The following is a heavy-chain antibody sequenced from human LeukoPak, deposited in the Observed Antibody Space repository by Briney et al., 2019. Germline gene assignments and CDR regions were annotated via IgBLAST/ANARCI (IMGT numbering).Heavy chain of an antibody. CDR2: LYHSGST. CDR1: GYSISNAYY. V-gene: IGHV4-38-2*02. J-gene: IGHJ5*02. CDR3: ARTPVRNWFDP. Sequence: SETLSLTCTVSGYSISNAYYWGWIRQPPGKGLEWIGSLYHSGSTYYNPSLKSRVTTSVDTSKNQFSLKLSSVTAADTAVYYCARTPVRNWFDPWGQGTLDTVSS. D-gene: IGHD2-15*01.